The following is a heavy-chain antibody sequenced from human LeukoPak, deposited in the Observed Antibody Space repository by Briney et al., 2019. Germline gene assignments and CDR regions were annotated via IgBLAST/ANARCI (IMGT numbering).Heavy chain of an antibody. CDR2: IDHSGST. CDR1: GYSISSGYY. V-gene: IGHV4-38-2*02. CDR3: AYDSSGYMHY. D-gene: IGHD3-22*01. J-gene: IGHJ4*02. Sequence: PSETLSLTCSVSGYSISSGYYWGWIRQPPGKGLEWIGSIDHSGSTYYNPSLKSRVTISVVTSKNQFSLKLRSVAAADTAVYYCAYDSSGYMHYWGQGTLVTVSS.